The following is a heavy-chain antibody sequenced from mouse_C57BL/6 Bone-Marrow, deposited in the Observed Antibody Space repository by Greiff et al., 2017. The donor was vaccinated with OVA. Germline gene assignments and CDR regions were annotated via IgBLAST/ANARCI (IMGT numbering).Heavy chain of an antibody. CDR3: ARERDGYYVYFDY. CDR2: IYPGGGYT. Sequence: VKLQESGAELVRPGTSVKMSCKASGYTFTNYWIGWAKQRPGHGLEWIGDIYPGGGYTNYNEKFKGKATLTADKSSSTAYMQFSSLTSEDSAIYYCARERDGYYVYFDYWGQGTTLTVSS. J-gene: IGHJ2*01. D-gene: IGHD2-3*01. V-gene: IGHV1-63*01. CDR1: GYTFTNYW.